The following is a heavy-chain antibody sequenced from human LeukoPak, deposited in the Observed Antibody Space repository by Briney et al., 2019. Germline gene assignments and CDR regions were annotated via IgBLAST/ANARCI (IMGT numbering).Heavy chain of an antibody. D-gene: IGHD6-13*01. CDR1: GFTFSSYA. J-gene: IGHJ4*02. Sequence: GGSLRLSCAASGFTFSSYAMSLVRQAPGKGLEWVSAISGSGGSTYYADSVKGRFTISRDNSKNTLYLQMNSLRAEDTAVYYCAKGELANYYFDYWGQGTLVTVSS. CDR2: ISGSGGST. CDR3: AKGELANYYFDY. V-gene: IGHV3-23*01.